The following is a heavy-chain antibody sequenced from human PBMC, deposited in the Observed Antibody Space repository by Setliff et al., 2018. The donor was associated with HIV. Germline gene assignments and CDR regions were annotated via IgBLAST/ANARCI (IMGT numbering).Heavy chain of an antibody. D-gene: IGHD2-8*01. Sequence: PSETLSLTCAVYGGSFSGYYWSWIRQPPGKGLEWIGEINHRGSTNYNMSLWSRVTISLDASRNQFSLRLTSVTAADTAVYYCARGAPYRNHGICHLFDYWGHGNLVTVSS. J-gene: IGHJ4*01. CDR3: ARGAPYRNHGICHLFDY. CDR2: INHRGST. V-gene: IGHV4-34*01. CDR1: GGSFSGYY.